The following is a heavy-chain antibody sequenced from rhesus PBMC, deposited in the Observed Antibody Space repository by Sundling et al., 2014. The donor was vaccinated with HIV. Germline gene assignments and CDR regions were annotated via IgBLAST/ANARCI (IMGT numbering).Heavy chain of an antibody. V-gene: IGHV4-169*01. CDR2: IHGSGSAT. Sequence: QLQLQESGPGLVKPSETLSVTCAVSGGSITSNFWSWIRQAPGKGLEWIGYIHGSGSATTYNPSLKSRVTLSVDTSKNQFSLNLNSVTAADTAVYYCARRSRHYFDYWGQGVLVTVSS. CDR3: ARRSRHYFDY. D-gene: IGHD2-39*01. CDR1: GGSITSNF. J-gene: IGHJ4*01.